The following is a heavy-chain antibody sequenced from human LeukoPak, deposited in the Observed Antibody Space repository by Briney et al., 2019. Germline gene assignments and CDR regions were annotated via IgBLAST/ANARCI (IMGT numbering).Heavy chain of an antibody. D-gene: IGHD4-17*01. CDR2: ISSSSSYI. Sequence: GSLRLSCAASGFTFSSYSMNWVRQAPGKGLEWVSSISSSSSYIYYADSVKGRFTISRDNAKNSLYLQMNSLRAEDTAVYYCARDGYGDYGCFDYWGQGTLVTVSS. CDR3: ARDGYGDYGCFDY. CDR1: GFTFSSYS. V-gene: IGHV3-21*01. J-gene: IGHJ4*02.